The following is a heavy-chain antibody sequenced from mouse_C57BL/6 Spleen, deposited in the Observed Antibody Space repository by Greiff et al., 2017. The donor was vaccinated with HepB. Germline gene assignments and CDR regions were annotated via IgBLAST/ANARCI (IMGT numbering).Heavy chain of an antibody. CDR1: GYTFTDYY. CDR2: INPNNGGT. V-gene: IGHV1-26*01. J-gene: IGHJ1*03. Sequence: VQLQQSGPELVKPGASVKISCKASGYTFTDYYMNWVKQSHGKSLEWIGDINPNNGGTSYNQKFKGKATLTVDKSSSTAYMELRSLTSEDSAVYYCAIRWYFDVWGTGTTVTVSS. CDR3: AIRWYFDV.